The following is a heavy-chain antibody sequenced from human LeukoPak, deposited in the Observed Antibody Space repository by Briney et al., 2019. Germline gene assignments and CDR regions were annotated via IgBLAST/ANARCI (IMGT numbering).Heavy chain of an antibody. D-gene: IGHD6-19*01. CDR3: ARDSSGPAF. CDR2: IYSGGGT. J-gene: IGHJ4*02. Sequence: GGSLRLSCAASGFTVSSNYMSWVRQAPGKGLEWVSVIYSGGGTFYSDSVKGRFTISRDYSKNTLYLQMNSLRADDTAVYYCARDSSGPAFWGQGTPVTVSS. V-gene: IGHV3-53*01. CDR1: GFTVSSNY.